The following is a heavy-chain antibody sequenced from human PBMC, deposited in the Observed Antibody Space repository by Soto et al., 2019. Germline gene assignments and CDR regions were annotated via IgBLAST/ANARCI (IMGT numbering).Heavy chain of an antibody. D-gene: IGHD5-18*01. V-gene: IGHV4-39*01. CDR3: ARHRDTDMSYFDY. CDR1: GGSISSSSYY. CDR2: IYYSGST. Sequence: QLQLQESGPGLVKPSETLSLTCTVSGGSISSSSYYWGWIRQPPGKGLEWIGSIYYSGSTYYNPSLKSRVTISVDTSKNQFSLKLSSVSDADTAVYDCARHRDTDMSYFDYWGQGTLVTVSS. J-gene: IGHJ4*02.